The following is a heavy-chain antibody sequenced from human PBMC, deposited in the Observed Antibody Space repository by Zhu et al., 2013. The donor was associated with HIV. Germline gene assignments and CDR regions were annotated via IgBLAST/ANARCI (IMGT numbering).Heavy chain of an antibody. Sequence: QVQLQESGPGLVKPSETLSLTCTVSGGSISSSSYYWGWIRQPPGKGLEWIGSIYYSGSTYYNPSLKSRVTISVDTSKNQFSLKLSSVTAADTAVYYCARGRGYRNPYYFDYWGQGTLVTVSS. V-gene: IGHV4-39*07. D-gene: IGHD5-18*01. CDR3: ARGRGYRNPYYFDY. J-gene: IGHJ4*02. CDR1: GGSISSSSYY. CDR2: IYYSGST.